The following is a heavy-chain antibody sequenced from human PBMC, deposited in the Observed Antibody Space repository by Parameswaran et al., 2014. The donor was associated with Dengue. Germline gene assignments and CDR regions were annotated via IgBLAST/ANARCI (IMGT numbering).Heavy chain of an antibody. V-gene: IGHV3-23*01. J-gene: IGHJ4*02. Sequence: GSLRLSCAASGFTFSSYAMNWVRQAPGKGLEWVSVIGRTGTTTYYADSVKGRFTISRDNSKSTLYLQMNSLRAEDTAVYYCANRIVGTKAFDYWGQGTLVTVSS. CDR2: IGRTGTTT. D-gene: IGHD1-26*01. CDR3: ANRIVGTKAFDY. CDR1: GFTFSSYA.